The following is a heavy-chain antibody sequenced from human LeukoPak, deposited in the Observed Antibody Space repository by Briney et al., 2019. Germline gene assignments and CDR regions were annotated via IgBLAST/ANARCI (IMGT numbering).Heavy chain of an antibody. J-gene: IGHJ4*02. D-gene: IGHD3-22*01. CDR2: IQYDGSNK. V-gene: IGHV3-30*02. CDR1: GFSFSTYG. Sequence: GGSLRLSCAASGFSFSTYGMHWVRQAPGKGLEWVAFIQYDGSNKYYVDSVKGRFTISRDNSKNTLYLQMNSLRAEDTAVYYCARDTHYYYDSSGYLLLWGQGTLVTVSS. CDR3: ARDTHYYYDSSGYLLL.